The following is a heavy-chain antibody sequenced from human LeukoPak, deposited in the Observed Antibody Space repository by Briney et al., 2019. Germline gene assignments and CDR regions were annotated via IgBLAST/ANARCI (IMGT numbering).Heavy chain of an antibody. J-gene: IGHJ6*02. V-gene: IGHV3-30-3*01. Sequence: PGRSLRLSCAASGFTFSSYAMPWVRQAPGKGLEWVAVISYDGSNKYYADSVKGRFTISRDNSKNTLYLQMNSLRAEDTAVYYCAREAYSSSWSYYYYGMDVWGQGTTVTVSS. CDR2: ISYDGSNK. CDR3: AREAYSSSWSYYYYGMDV. CDR1: GFTFSSYA. D-gene: IGHD6-13*01.